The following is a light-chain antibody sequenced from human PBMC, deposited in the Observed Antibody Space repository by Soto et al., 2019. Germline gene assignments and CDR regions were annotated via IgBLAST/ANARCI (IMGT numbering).Light chain of an antibody. CDR3: QSYDNNNWV. J-gene: IGLJ3*02. Sequence: NFMLTQPHSVSESPGKTVIISCTGSSGSIATNYAQWYQQRPGSAPTTVIYEDYQRPSGVPDRFSGSIDSSSNSASLTISGLKTEDEADYYCQSYDNNNWVFGGGTKLTVL. V-gene: IGLV6-57*02. CDR1: SGSIATNY. CDR2: EDY.